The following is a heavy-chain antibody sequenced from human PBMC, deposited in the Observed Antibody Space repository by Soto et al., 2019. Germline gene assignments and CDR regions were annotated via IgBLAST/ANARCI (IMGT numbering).Heavy chain of an antibody. CDR3: ARSPPLSRVPAATLRLVGGTHYYYDYMDV. V-gene: IGHV3-48*02. J-gene: IGHJ6*03. CDR2: SSSSSNTI. Sequence: EVQLVESGGGLVQPGGSLRLSCAASGFTFISYSMNWVRQPPGKGLEWVSYSSSSSNTIYYADSVKGRVTISRDNAKNSLYLQMNSLRDEDTAVYYCARSPPLSRVPAATLRLVGGTHYYYDYMDVWCKGNTVTVSS. CDR1: GFTFISYS. D-gene: IGHD2-2*01.